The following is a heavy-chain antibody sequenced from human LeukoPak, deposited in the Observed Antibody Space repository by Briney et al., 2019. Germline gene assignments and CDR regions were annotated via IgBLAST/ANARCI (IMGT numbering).Heavy chain of an antibody. J-gene: IGHJ5*02. CDR1: GGSISSGGYY. Sequence: SETLSLTCTVSGGSISSGGYYWSWIRQHPGKGLEWIGYIYYSGSTYYNPSLKSRVTISVDTSKNQFSLKLSSVTAADTAVYYCARNYYDSSSWFDLWGQGTLVTVSS. V-gene: IGHV4-31*03. CDR2: IYYSGST. CDR3: ARNYYDSSSWFDL. D-gene: IGHD3-22*01.